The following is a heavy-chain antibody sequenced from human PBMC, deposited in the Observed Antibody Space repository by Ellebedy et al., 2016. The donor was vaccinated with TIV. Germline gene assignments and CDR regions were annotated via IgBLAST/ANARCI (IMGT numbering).Heavy chain of an antibody. Sequence: GESLKISCKGSGYSFTSYWIGWVRQMPGKGLEWMGRIDPSDSYTNYSPSFRGHVTISADKSITTAYLHWSSLQASDTAMYYCARSPDYYFDYWGQGTLVTVSS. J-gene: IGHJ4*02. CDR3: ARSPDYYFDY. CDR1: GYSFTSYW. CDR2: IDPSDSYT. V-gene: IGHV5-10-1*01.